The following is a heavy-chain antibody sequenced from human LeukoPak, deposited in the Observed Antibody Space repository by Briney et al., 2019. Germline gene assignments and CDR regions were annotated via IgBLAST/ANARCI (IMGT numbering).Heavy chain of an antibody. CDR1: GGSLTSYY. D-gene: IGHD3-22*01. CDR3: ARGTQTYYYDSSGYYYDY. Sequence: SETLSLTCTVSGGSLTSYYWSWMRQPPGKGLEWIGNILYSGSPNYNPSLKSRVTTSFDTSKNQFSLKLSSVTAADTAVYYCARGTQTYYYDSSGYYYDYWGQGTLVTVSS. V-gene: IGHV4-59*12. CDR2: ILYSGSP. J-gene: IGHJ4*02.